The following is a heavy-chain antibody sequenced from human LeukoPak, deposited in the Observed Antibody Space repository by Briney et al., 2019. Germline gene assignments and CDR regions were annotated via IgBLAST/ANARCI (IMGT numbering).Heavy chain of an antibody. CDR1: GFTPSSYA. V-gene: IGHV3-23*01. Sequence: GGSLRLSCAVSGFTPSSYAMSWVRQGPGKGLEWVSAISDSGGSTYYADSVKGRFTISRDNSKNTLYLQMNSLRAEDTAVYYCAKVGGYIRYCSSTSCYGDWFDPWGQGTLVTVSS. J-gene: IGHJ5*02. CDR3: AKVGGYIRYCSSTSCYGDWFDP. D-gene: IGHD2-2*01. CDR2: ISDSGGST.